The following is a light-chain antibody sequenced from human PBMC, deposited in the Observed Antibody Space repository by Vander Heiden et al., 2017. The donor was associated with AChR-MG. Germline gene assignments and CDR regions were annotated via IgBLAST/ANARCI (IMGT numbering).Light chain of an antibody. Sequence: DIVLTKTPLSLSVIFGQPASISCKSSQSLLHSDGKTYFSWYLQKPGQSPQLIIYEVSSRFSGVADRFSGSGSGTDFTLEISRVEAEDVGTYYCMQGTHLPYTFGQGTKLEIK. J-gene: IGKJ2*01. CDR3: MQGTHLPYT. V-gene: IGKV2-29*02. CDR2: EVS. CDR1: QSLLHSDGKTY.